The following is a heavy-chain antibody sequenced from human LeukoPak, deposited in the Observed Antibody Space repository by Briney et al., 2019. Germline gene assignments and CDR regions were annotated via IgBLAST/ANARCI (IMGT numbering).Heavy chain of an antibody. J-gene: IGHJ4*02. Sequence: ASVKVSCKASGGTFSSYAISWVRQAPGQGLEWMGWISAYNGNTNYAQKLQGRVTMTTDTSTSTAYMELRSLRSDDTAVYYCARVLCSSTSCYLDYWGQGTLVTVSS. CDR2: ISAYNGNT. CDR3: ARVLCSSTSCYLDY. V-gene: IGHV1-18*01. CDR1: GGTFSSYA. D-gene: IGHD2-2*01.